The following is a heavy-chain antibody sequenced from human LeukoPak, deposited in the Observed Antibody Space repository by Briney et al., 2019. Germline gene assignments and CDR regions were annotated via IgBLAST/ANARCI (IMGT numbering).Heavy chain of an antibody. Sequence: AGGPLRLSCVASGFHFNDYTMHWARQATGKGLEWVSGINWNGGSTGYADSVKGRFTISRDNAKNSLYLQMNSLRAEDTALYYCARSGTGGRSSPYWGQGTLVTVSS. CDR2: INWNGGST. D-gene: IGHD1-1*01. CDR1: GFHFNDYT. V-gene: IGHV3-20*04. J-gene: IGHJ4*02. CDR3: ARSGTGGRSSPY.